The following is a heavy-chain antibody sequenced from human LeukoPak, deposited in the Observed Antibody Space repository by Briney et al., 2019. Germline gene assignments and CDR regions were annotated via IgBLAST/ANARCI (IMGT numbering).Heavy chain of an antibody. CDR1: GYTFTDYL. CDR2: IIPKGGGT. Sequence: ASVKVSCKASGYTFTDYLIHWVRQAPGQGPEWMGWIIPKGGGTKYAQKFQDRVTMTRDTSINTAYMELSGLRPDDTAVYYCARVPRPRDPTSSAAHQPFDYWGQGTLVIVSS. V-gene: IGHV1-2*02. D-gene: IGHD2-2*01. J-gene: IGHJ4*02. CDR3: ARVPRPRDPTSSAAHQPFDY.